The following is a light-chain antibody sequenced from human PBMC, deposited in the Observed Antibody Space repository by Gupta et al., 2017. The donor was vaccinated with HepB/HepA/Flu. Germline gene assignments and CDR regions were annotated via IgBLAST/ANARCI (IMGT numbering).Light chain of an antibody. CDR2: AAS. J-gene: IGKJ2*01. V-gene: IGKV1-12*01. CDR1: QGVSNR. CDR3: KQVNRFPHT. Sequence: DIQMTHPPSSVSAFVGDRVTITCRASQGVSNRLDWYQQKPGKVPKLLIYAASNLQSGVPSRFSGSGSGTDFTLTITNLQPEDFATYYCKQVNRFPHTFGQGTKVEIK.